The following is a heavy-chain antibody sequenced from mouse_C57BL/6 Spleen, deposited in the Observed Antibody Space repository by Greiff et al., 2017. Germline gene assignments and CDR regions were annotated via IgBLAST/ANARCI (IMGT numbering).Heavy chain of an antibody. Sequence: EVKLVESGGGLVQPGGSLKLSCAASGFTFSDYGMAWVRQAPRTGPEWVAFISNLAYSIYYADTVTGRFTISRENAKNTLYLDMSSLRSEDTAMYYCARGGSTTVVATDYAMDYWGQGTSVTVSS. CDR2: ISNLAYSI. J-gene: IGHJ4*01. CDR1: GFTFSDYG. CDR3: ARGGSTTVVATDYAMDY. V-gene: IGHV5-15*01. D-gene: IGHD1-1*01.